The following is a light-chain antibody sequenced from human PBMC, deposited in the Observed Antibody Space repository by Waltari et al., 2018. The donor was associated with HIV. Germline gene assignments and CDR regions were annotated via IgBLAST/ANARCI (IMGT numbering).Light chain of an antibody. Sequence: QSVLTQPPSASGTPGQRVTISCSGSSSNIGSNYVYWYQQLPGTAPKPLLYRHNQRPSGVPDRVSGSKSGISASLAISGLRSEDEADYYCAAWGNSLSLLFGGGTKLTVL. CDR1: SSNIGSNY. V-gene: IGLV1-47*01. J-gene: IGLJ2*01. CDR3: AAWGNSLSLL. CDR2: RHN.